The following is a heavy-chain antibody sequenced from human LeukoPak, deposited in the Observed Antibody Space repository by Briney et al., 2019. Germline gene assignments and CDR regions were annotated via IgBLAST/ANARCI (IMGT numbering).Heavy chain of an antibody. J-gene: IGHJ4*02. V-gene: IGHV4-39*01. Sequence: PSETLSLTCTVSGGSVRSSTYYWGWIRQPPGKGLEWIGSMYYSGSTYYNPSLKSRATISVDTPKNQFSLKLSSVTATDTAVYYCARQRRMVVAATGYFDYWGQGALVTVSS. CDR1: GGSVRSSTYY. CDR2: MYYSGST. D-gene: IGHD2-15*01. CDR3: ARQRRMVVAATGYFDY.